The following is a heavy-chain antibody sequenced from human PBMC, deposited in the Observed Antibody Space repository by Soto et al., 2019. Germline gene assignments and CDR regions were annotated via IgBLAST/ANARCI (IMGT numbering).Heavy chain of an antibody. D-gene: IGHD6-13*01. Sequence: GGSLRLSCAASGFTVSSNYMSWVRQAPGKGLEWVSVIYSGGSTYYADSVKGRFTISRDNSKNTLYLQMNSLRAEDTAVYYCARDRKAAAGTSYYYYKDVWGKGTTVTVSS. CDR2: IYSGGST. J-gene: IGHJ6*03. V-gene: IGHV3-66*01. CDR1: GFTVSSNY. CDR3: ARDRKAAAGTSYYYYKDV.